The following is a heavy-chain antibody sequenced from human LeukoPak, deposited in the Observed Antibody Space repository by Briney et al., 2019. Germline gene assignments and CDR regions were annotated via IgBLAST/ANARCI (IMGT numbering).Heavy chain of an antibody. J-gene: IGHJ4*01. Sequence: GGSLRLSCAASGFTFSSYSMNWVRQAPGKGLEWVSSIAGSSGYISYAASVKGRFTISRDNAKKSLYLQMTSLTAEDTAVYYCARDRGAYCGGDCYLGFDYWGRGTLVTVST. CDR1: GFTFSSYS. CDR2: IAGSSGYI. V-gene: IGHV3-21*01. CDR3: ARDRGAYCGGDCYLGFDY. D-gene: IGHD2-21*02.